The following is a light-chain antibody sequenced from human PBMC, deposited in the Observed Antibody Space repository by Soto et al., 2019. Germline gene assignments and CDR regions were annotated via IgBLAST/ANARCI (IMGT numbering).Light chain of an antibody. CDR3: QKYGDSRA. CDR1: QSVSNNY. Sequence: EIVLTQSPGTLSLSPGERATLSCRPSQSVSNNYLAWYQQKPGQAPRLLIYAASTRATGIPDRFSGSGSGTAVTLTISRLEPEDFAVYYCQKYGDSRAFGQGTKVEI. J-gene: IGKJ1*01. V-gene: IGKV3-20*01. CDR2: AAS.